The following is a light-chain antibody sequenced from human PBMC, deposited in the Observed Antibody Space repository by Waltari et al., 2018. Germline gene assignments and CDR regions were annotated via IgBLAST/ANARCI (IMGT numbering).Light chain of an antibody. V-gene: IGKV3-20*01. CDR3: QQYGSSRT. CDR2: GAS. J-gene: IGKJ1*01. Sequence: EIVLTQSPGPLSLSTGERATLSCRASQSVGSSYLAWYQQKPGQAPRLLIYGASSRATGIPDRFSGSGSGTDFTLTINRLEPEDFAVYYCQQYGSSRTFGQGTKVEIK. CDR1: QSVGSSY.